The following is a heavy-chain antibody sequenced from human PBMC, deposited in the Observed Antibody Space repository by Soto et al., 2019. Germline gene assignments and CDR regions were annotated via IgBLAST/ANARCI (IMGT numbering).Heavy chain of an antibody. Sequence: QVQLVQSGAEVKKPGSSVKVSCKASGGTFSRYSITWVRQAPGHGLEWIGRIIPIFGIASYAQKFQGRVTITGGEDTSKAYMELSSLRSDDTAVYSCARKDRDRETGLVPAAIAGLDVWGQGTTVTVSS. V-gene: IGHV1-69*02. CDR2: IIPIFGIA. CDR3: ARKDRDRETGLVPAAIAGLDV. J-gene: IGHJ6*02. D-gene: IGHD2-2*01. CDR1: GGTFSRYS.